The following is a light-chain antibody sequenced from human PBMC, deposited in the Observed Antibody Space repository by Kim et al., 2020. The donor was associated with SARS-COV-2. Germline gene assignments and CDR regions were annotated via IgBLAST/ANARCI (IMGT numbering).Light chain of an antibody. J-gene: IGLJ2*01. V-gene: IGLV2-8*01. CDR1: NSAVAGFNN. CDR3: SSYAGSNNLV. Sequence: SITFSTTRTNSAVAGFNNVSRNQQHPGNAPKLMIYELNKRPSGVPDRFSGSRSGNTASLTVSGLQAEDEADYYCSSYAGSNNLVFGGGTKVTVL. CDR2: ELN.